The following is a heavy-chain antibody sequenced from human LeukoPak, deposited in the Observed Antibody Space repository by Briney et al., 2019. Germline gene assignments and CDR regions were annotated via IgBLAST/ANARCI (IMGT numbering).Heavy chain of an antibody. D-gene: IGHD3-9*01. V-gene: IGHV4-30-2*01. Sequence: SETLSLTCAVSGGSISSGGYSWSWIRQPPGKGLEWIGYIYHSGSTYYNPSLKSRVTISVDRSKNQFSLKLSSVTAADTAVYYCARVGYDILTGSEGAFDIWGQGTMVTVSS. J-gene: IGHJ3*02. CDR3: ARVGYDILTGSEGAFDI. CDR2: IYHSGST. CDR1: GGSISSGGYS.